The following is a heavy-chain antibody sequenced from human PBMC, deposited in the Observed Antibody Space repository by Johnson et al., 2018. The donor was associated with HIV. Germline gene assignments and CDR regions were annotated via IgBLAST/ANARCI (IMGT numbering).Heavy chain of an antibody. CDR1: GFTVSNNY. J-gene: IGHJ3*02. CDR2: IYSGGST. Sequence: VQLVESGGGLIQPGGSLRLSCAASGFTVSNNYMSWVRQAPGKGLEWVSVIYSGGSTYYADSVKGRFTISRDNSKNTLYLQMNSLRAEDTAVYYCATDPGGSYFGYRAYAFDIWGQGTMVTVSS. CDR3: ATDPGGSYFGYRAYAFDI. D-gene: IGHD1-26*01. V-gene: IGHV3-53*01.